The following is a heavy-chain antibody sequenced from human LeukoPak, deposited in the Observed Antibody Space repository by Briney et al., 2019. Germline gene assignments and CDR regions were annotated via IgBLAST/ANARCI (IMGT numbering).Heavy chain of an antibody. J-gene: IGHJ6*02. D-gene: IGHD5-12*01. CDR1: GGSISSYY. V-gene: IGHV4-59*08. CDR2: IYYSGST. CDR3: ASLLRPDRHYYGMDV. Sequence: SETLSLTCTVSGGSISSYYWSWIRQPPGKGLEWIGYIYYSGSTNYNPSLKSRVTISVDTSKNQFSLKLSSVTAADTAVYYCASLLRPDRHYYGMDVWGQGTTVTVSS.